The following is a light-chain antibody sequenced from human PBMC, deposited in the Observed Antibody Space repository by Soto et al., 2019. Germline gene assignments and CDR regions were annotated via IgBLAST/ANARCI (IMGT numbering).Light chain of an antibody. V-gene: IGKV1-39*01. CDR1: QSIGRR. J-gene: IGKJ2*01. CDR3: QQSDSTPPYT. Sequence: DIQMTQSPSSLSASVGDRVTITCRASQSIGRRLNWYQHKPGKAPKLLMYGAYILQSGVPSRFSGSGSGTYFTLTISTLQPEDFATYYCQQSDSTPPYTFGQGTKLEI. CDR2: GAY.